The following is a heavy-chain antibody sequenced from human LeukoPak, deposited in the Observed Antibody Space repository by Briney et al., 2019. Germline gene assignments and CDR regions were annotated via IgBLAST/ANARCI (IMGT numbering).Heavy chain of an antibody. CDR3: ATSGSGGNYPLDY. Sequence: GGSLRLSCAASGFTFSDSYMSWIRQTPGKGLEWLSYISSSSSDTNYADSVKGRFTISRDNAKNSLYLQMNSLRAEDTALYYCATSGSGGNYPLDYWGQGTLVTVSS. CDR2: ISSSSSDT. CDR1: GFTFSDSY. D-gene: IGHD1-26*01. V-gene: IGHV3-11*06. J-gene: IGHJ4*02.